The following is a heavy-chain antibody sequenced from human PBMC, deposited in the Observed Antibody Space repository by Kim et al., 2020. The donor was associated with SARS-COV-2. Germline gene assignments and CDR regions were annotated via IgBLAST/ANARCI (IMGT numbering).Heavy chain of an antibody. CDR2: GST. CDR3: ASGSYSIDP. V-gene: IGHV4-34*01. Sequence: GSTNDNPSLRSLVTISVDTSKNQFSLKLGSVTAADTAVYYCASGSYSIDPWGQGTLVTVSS. J-gene: IGHJ5*02. D-gene: IGHD1-26*01.